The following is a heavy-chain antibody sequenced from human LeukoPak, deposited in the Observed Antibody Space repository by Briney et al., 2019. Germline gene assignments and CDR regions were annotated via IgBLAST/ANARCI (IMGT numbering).Heavy chain of an antibody. D-gene: IGHD2-2*01. J-gene: IGHJ4*02. CDR2: ISGSGGST. CDR1: GFTFSSYA. V-gene: IGHV3-23*01. CDR3: AKFIWRGSSTSCYDY. Sequence: GGSLRLSCAASGFTFSSYAMSWVRQAPGKGLEWVSAISGSGGSTYYADSVKGRFTISRDNSKNTLYLQMSSLRPEDTAVYYCAKFIWRGSSTSCYDYWGQGTLVTVSS.